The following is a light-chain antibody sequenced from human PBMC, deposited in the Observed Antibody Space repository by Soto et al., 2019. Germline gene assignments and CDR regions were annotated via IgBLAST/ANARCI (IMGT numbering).Light chain of an antibody. Sequence: DIVMTQSPDSLAVSLGERAAINCKSSQSVLYSSNNRNYLAWYQQKPGQPPKLLIYWASTRESGVPDRFSGSGSRTDFTLTNSGLQAVDVAVYYCQHYYRGHFTFGHGTRLEIK. CDR2: WAS. CDR1: QSVLYSSNNRNY. CDR3: QHYYRGHFT. V-gene: IGKV4-1*01. J-gene: IGKJ5*01.